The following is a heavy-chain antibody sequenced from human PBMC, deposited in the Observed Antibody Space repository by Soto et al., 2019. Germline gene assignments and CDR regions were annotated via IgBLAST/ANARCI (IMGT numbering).Heavy chain of an antibody. CDR3: ARRLGGDWFDP. CDR1: SGSISSSNYY. CDR2: IYYTGST. V-gene: IGHV4-39*01. J-gene: IGHJ5*02. Sequence: PSETLSLTCPVSSGSISSSNYYWGWIRQPPGKGLEWIGNIYYTGSTYYNPSLKSRVAISVDTSKNQFSLKLTSVTAADTAVYYCARRLGGDWFDPWGQGTLVTVSS. D-gene: IGHD3-16*01.